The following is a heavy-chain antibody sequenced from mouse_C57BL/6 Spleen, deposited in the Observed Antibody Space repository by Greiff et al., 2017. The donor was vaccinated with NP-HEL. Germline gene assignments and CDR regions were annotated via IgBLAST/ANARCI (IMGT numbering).Heavy chain of an antibody. CDR2: INPNNGGT. CDR3: ARITTVVAGDY. J-gene: IGHJ2*01. V-gene: IGHV1-26*01. CDR1: GYTFTDYY. Sequence: EVQLQQSGPELVKPGASVKISCKASGYTFTDYYMNWVKQSHGKSLEWIGDINPNNGGTSYNQKFKGKATLTVDKSSSTAYMELRSLTSEDSAVYYCARITTVVAGDYWGQGTTLTVSS. D-gene: IGHD1-1*01.